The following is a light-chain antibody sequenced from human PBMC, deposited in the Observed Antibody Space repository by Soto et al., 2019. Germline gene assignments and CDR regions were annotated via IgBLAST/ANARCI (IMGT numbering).Light chain of an antibody. Sequence: EIVMTQAPATMTVSPGERATLSCRASQSVSSKLAWYQQKPRQAPRLIIYGAYTRATGIPARFSGSGSGTEFTPTISSLQSEDFAVYYCQQYNNWPPVTXGGGTKVEI. CDR2: GAY. CDR1: QSVSSK. V-gene: IGKV3-15*01. CDR3: QQYNNWPPVT. J-gene: IGKJ4*01.